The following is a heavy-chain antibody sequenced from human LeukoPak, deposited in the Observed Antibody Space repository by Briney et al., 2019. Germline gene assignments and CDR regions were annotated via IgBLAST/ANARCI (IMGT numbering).Heavy chain of an antibody. J-gene: IGHJ6*03. CDR2: IYHSGST. CDR3: ARVTPYGDYYYYMDV. CDR1: GGSISSSNW. Sequence: SGTLSLTCDVSGGSISSSNWWSWVRQPPGKGLEWIGEIYHSGSTNYNPSLKSRVTISVDTSKNQFSLKLSSVTAADTAVYYCARVTPYGDYYYYMDVWGKGTTVTVSS. V-gene: IGHV4-4*02. D-gene: IGHD4-17*01.